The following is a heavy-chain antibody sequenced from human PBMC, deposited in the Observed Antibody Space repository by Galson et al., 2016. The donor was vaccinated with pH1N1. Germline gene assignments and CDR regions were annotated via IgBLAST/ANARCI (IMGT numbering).Heavy chain of an antibody. CDR1: GFSLNSRGMR. J-gene: IGHJ4*02. D-gene: IGHD3-22*01. CDR3: TRQVPSGYYYFDK. V-gene: IGHV2-70*04. CDR2: IDWGDEK. Sequence: PALVKPTQTLTLTCSFSGFSLNSRGMRVTWIRQPPGKALEWLARIDWGDEKFYNTSLKTRLSISKDTSKNQVVLTMTNMDPVDTATYYCTRQVPSGYYYFDKWGQGTLVIVSS.